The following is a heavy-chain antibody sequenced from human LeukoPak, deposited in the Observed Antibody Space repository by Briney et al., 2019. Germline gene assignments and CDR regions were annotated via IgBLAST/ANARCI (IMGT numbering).Heavy chain of an antibody. J-gene: IGHJ4*02. CDR1: GGSISSYY. V-gene: IGHV4-59*01. Sequence: SETLSLTCTVSGGSISSYYWSCIRQPPGKGLEWIGYIYYSGSTNYNPSLKSRVTISVDTSKNQFSLKLSSVTAADTAVYYCARGGDLVVVRYYFDYWGQGTLVTVSS. CDR2: IYYSGST. CDR3: ARGGDLVVVRYYFDY. D-gene: IGHD2-21*01.